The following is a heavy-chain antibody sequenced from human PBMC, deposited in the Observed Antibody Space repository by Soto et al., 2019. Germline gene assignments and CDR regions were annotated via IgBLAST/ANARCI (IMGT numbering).Heavy chain of an antibody. V-gene: IGHV1-69*08. D-gene: IGHD1-26*01. J-gene: IGHJ4*02. CDR2: IVPMLGIT. CDR1: GGTSTIYT. CDR3: ATEKYGAGRVGVFY. Sequence: QVPLVQPGAEVKKPGSSVKVSCEASGGTSTIYTITWVRQAPGQGLAWMGRIVPMLGITNYARNFQGRVTFTADTSTGTAYMELSSLRFEDTAMYYCATEKYGAGRVGVFYWGQGTQVTVSS.